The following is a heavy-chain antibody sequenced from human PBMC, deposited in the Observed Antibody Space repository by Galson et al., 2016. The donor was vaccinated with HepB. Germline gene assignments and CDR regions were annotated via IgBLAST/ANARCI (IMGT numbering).Heavy chain of an antibody. J-gene: IGHJ4*02. CDR2: ISWNSGSI. V-gene: IGHV3-9*01. CDR1: GFTFDDYA. D-gene: IGHD6-19*01. Sequence: SLRLSCAASGFTFDDYAMHWVRQDPVKGLEWVSGISWNSGSIGYADSVKGRFTISRDNAKSSLYLQMNNLRTEDTALYYCTKGGVVAMAGWVDYWGQGILVTVSS. CDR3: TKGGVVAMAGWVDY.